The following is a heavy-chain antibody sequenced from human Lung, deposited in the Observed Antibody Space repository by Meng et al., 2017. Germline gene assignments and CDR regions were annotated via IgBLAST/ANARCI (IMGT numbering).Heavy chain of an antibody. D-gene: IGHD6-13*01. CDR2: ISVKNGEA. CDR1: GYIFTNYD. CDR3: ARYVPNGSFWYFDF. Sequence: HVKLVQAGADAKKPGASMKVSCKASGYIFTNYDISWVRQAPGQGLEWMGWISVKNGEAKYPQNFQGRVTMTTDTTTSTAYMELRSLTSDDTAVYYCARYVPNGSFWYFDFWGRGTLVTVSS. V-gene: IGHV1-18*01. J-gene: IGHJ2*01.